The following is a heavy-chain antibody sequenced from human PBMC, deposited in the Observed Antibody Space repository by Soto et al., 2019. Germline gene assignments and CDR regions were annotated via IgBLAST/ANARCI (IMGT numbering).Heavy chain of an antibody. D-gene: IGHD3-22*01. CDR3: ARNLRHYYDSSGYYFEYFQH. V-gene: IGHV1-69*13. CDR1: GGTFSSYA. CDR2: IIPIFGTA. J-gene: IGHJ1*01. Sequence: SVKVSCKASGGTFSSYAISWVRQAPGQGLEWMGGIIPIFGTANYAQKFQGRVTITADESTSTAYMELSSLRSEDTAVYYCARNLRHYYDSSGYYFEYFQHWGQGTLVTSPQ.